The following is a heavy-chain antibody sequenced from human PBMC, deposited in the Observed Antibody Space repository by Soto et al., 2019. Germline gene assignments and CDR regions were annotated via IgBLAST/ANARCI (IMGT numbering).Heavy chain of an antibody. CDR3: ARHLVGSTRGNFDY. V-gene: IGHV5-51*01. Sequence: GESLKISCKTSGYSFTSYWISWVRQMPGKGMEWMGNIYPYDSDTRYSPSFQGQVTISADTSITTAYLQWSGLRASDTAMYFCARHLVGSTRGNFDYWGQGTLVTVPQ. CDR2: IYPYDSDT. D-gene: IGHD2-2*01. CDR1: GYSFTSYW. J-gene: IGHJ4*01.